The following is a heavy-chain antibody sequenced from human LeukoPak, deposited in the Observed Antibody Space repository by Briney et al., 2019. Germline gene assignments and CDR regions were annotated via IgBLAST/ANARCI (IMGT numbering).Heavy chain of an antibody. J-gene: IGHJ4*02. CDR3: ARGLAAAGTRGPY. CDR2: ISSTGAYI. V-gene: IGHV3-21*01. CDR1: GFTFTNDF. D-gene: IGHD6-13*01. Sequence: GGSLRLSCAASGFTFTNDFMTWVRQAPGKGLEWVSSISSTGAYIYYADSLKGRFTISRDNAKNSLYLQMNSLRADDTAVYYCARGLAAAGTRGPYWGQGTLVTVSS.